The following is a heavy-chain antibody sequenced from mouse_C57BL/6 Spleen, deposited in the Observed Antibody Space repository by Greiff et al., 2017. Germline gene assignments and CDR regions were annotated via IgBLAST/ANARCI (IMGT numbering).Heavy chain of an antibody. CDR2: IYPGDGDT. V-gene: IGHV1-82*01. CDR3: ARKDYGSTSHWYFDV. J-gene: IGHJ1*03. Sequence: VPLQQSGPELVKPGASVKISCKASGYAFSSSWMNWVMQRPGKGLEWIGRIYPGDGDTNYNGKFKGKATLSADKSSSTSYMQLSSLTSEDSAVYYCARKDYGSTSHWYFDVWGTGTTVTVSS. CDR1: GYAFSSSW. D-gene: IGHD1-1*01.